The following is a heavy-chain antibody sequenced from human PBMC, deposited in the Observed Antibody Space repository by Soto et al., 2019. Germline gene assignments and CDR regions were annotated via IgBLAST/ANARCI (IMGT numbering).Heavy chain of an antibody. CDR1: GYTLTEFS. D-gene: IGHD2-2*01. CDR3: ATSPGCSSTSCYVRLDY. J-gene: IGHJ4*02. CDR2: FDPEDGET. Sequence: ASVKVSCKVSGYTLTEFSMHWVRQAPGKGIEWMGGFDPEDGETIYAQKFQGRVTMTEDTSTDTAYMELSSLRSEDTAVYYCATSPGCSSTSCYVRLDYWGQGTLVTVSS. V-gene: IGHV1-24*01.